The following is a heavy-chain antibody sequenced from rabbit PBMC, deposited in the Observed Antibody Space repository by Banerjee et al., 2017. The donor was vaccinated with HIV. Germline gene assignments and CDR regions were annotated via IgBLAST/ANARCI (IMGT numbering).Heavy chain of an antibody. Sequence: QEQLEESGGDLVKPGASLTLTCTASGFSFSSSYYMCWVRQAPGKGLEWIGCIYTGSSGSTYYASWAKGRFTISKTSSTTVTLQMTSLTAADTATYFCARSVSGSRYSFNLWGPGTLVTVS. D-gene: IGHD8-1*01. CDR2: IYTGSSGST. CDR1: GFSFSSSYY. J-gene: IGHJ4*01. V-gene: IGHV1S45*01. CDR3: ARSVSGSRYSFNL.